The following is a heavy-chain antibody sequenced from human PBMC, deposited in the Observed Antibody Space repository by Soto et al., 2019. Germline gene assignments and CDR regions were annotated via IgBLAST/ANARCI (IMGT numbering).Heavy chain of an antibody. CDR3: ARGGQYGDYQIDY. D-gene: IGHD4-17*01. J-gene: IGHJ4*02. V-gene: IGHV3-7*01. Sequence: GGSLRLSCAASGFTFSSYWMSWVRQAPGKGLEWVANIKQDGSEKYYVDSVKGRFTISRDNAKNSLYLQMNSLRGEDTAVYYCARGGQYGDYQIDYWGQGTLVTVSS. CDR1: GFTFSSYW. CDR2: IKQDGSEK.